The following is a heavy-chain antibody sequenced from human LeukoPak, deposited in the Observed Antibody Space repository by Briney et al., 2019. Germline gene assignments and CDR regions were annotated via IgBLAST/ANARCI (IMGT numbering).Heavy chain of an antibody. CDR2: ITSSGSYT. V-gene: IGHV3-11*05. J-gene: IGHJ4*02. CDR3: ARVKVGVVVPAALAFDY. CDR1: GFTFSDYY. D-gene: IGHD2-2*01. Sequence: GGSLRLSCAASGFTFSDYYMSWIRQAPGRGLEWVSYITSSGSYTNYADSVRGRLTISRDNTKNSLYLQMNSLRADDTAVYYCARVKVGVVVPAALAFDYWGQGTLVTVSS.